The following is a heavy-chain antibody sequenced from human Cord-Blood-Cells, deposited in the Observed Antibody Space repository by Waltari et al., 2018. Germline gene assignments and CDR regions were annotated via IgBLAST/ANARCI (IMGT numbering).Heavy chain of an antibody. CDR1: GGTFSSYA. D-gene: IGHD1-26*01. Sequence: QVQLVQSGAEVKKPGSSVKVSCKASGGTFSSYAISWVRQAPGQGLEWVGGVIPIFGTANYAQKCEGRVTITADESTSTAYMELSSLRSEDTAVYYCARDLTYSGSYYWFDPWGQGTLVTVSS. CDR3: ARDLTYSGSYYWFDP. V-gene: IGHV1-69*01. CDR2: VIPIFGTA. J-gene: IGHJ5*02.